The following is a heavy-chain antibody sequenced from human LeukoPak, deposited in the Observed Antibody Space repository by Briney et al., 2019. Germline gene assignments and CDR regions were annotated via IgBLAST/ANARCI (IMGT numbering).Heavy chain of an antibody. CDR3: ARDRMVRGAYNLFVP. V-gene: IGHV1-69*10. CDR2: IIPILVIP. J-gene: IGHJ5*02. D-gene: IGHD3-10*01. CDR1: GGTFSRYA. Sequence: SVSVSCKASGGTFSRYAISWVGQAPGQGGEGMGGIIPILVIPTYAQKFQGRVTITADKSTRTAYMELSSLRSEDTAVYYCARDRMVRGAYNLFVPWGQGTLVTVSS.